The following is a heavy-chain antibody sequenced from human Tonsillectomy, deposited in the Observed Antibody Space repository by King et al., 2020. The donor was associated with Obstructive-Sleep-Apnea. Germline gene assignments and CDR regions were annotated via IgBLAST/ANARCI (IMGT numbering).Heavy chain of an antibody. CDR1: GFTVSSNY. CDR2: IYSGGST. Sequence: VQLVESGGGLVQPGGSLRLSCAASGFTVSSNYMSWVRQAPGKGLERGSVIYSGGSTYYADSVKGRFTISRDNSKNTLYLQMNSLRAEDTAVYYCARAPAPYYYDSSGNPEMDVWGQGTTVTVSS. V-gene: IGHV3-66*01. CDR3: ARAPAPYYYDSSGNPEMDV. J-gene: IGHJ6*02. D-gene: IGHD3-22*01.